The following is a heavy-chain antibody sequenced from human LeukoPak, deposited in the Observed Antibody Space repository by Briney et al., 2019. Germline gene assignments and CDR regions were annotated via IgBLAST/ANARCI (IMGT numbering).Heavy chain of an antibody. Sequence: ASVKVSCKASGYTFTGYYMHWVRQAPGQGLEWMGWINPNSGGTNYAQKFQGRVTMTRDTSISTAYMELSRLRSDDTAVYYCARGSGLRYFDWISENWFDPWGQGTLVTVSS. D-gene: IGHD3-9*01. V-gene: IGHV1-2*02. CDR3: ARGSGLRYFDWISENWFDP. CDR2: INPNSGGT. CDR1: GYTFTGYY. J-gene: IGHJ5*02.